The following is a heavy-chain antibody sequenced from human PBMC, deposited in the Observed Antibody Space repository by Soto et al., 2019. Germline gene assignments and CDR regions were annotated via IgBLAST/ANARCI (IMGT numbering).Heavy chain of an antibody. Sequence: PGESLKISCTASGFLFSDYWTKWVRQAPGKGLEWVANINLDGTEKNYGDSVKGRFTISRDNAENSLYLQMNSLRTEDTAVYYCARSVTGTTCRCHDVFDIWGQGTMVTVSS. CDR2: INLDGTEK. CDR3: ARSVTGTTCRCHDVFDI. J-gene: IGHJ3*02. CDR1: GFLFSDYW. D-gene: IGHD1-20*01. V-gene: IGHV3-7*01.